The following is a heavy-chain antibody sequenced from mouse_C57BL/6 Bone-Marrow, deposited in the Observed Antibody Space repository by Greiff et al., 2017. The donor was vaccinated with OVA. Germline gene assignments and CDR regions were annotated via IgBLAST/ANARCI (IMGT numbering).Heavy chain of an antibody. Sequence: VQLQQPGAELVRPGSSVKLSCKASGYTFTSYWMHWVKQRPIQGLEWIGNIDPSDSETHYNQKFKDKATLTVDKSSSTAYMQLSSLTSEDSAVYYCASLDSSGYTWFAYWGQGTLVTVSA. CDR1: GYTFTSYW. CDR3: ASLDSSGYTWFAY. V-gene: IGHV1-52*01. CDR2: IDPSDSET. J-gene: IGHJ3*01. D-gene: IGHD3-2*02.